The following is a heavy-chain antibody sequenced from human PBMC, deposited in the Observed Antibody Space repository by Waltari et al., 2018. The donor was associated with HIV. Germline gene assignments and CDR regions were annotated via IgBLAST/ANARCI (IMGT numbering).Heavy chain of an antibody. D-gene: IGHD7-27*01. Sequence: QVRLQQWGAGLLKPSETLSLTCAVYGGSFNGYYWSCIRQPSGKGLECIGEINHSVSIKYNPPLKSRVIISVDRYKNQFSLKLTSVTAADTALYYCARGSWGSGMDVWGRGTTVIVSS. CDR2: INHSVSI. CDR3: ARGSWGSGMDV. J-gene: IGHJ6*02. CDR1: GGSFNGYY. V-gene: IGHV4-34*02.